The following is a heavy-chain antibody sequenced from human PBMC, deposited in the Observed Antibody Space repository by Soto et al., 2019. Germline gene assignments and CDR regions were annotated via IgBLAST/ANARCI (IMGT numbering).Heavy chain of an antibody. CDR2: IIPIFATA. V-gene: IGHV1-69*12. D-gene: IGHD6-13*01. CDR3: ARDRTQQLVQEGAAFDI. CDR1: GGTFSSYA. J-gene: IGHJ3*02. Sequence: QVQLVQSGAEVKKPGSSVKVSCKASGGTFSSYAISWVRQAPGQGLEWMGGIIPIFATANYAQKFQGRVTITADESTSTAYMEMSSLRSEDTAVYYCARDRTQQLVQEGAAFDIWGQGTMVTVSS.